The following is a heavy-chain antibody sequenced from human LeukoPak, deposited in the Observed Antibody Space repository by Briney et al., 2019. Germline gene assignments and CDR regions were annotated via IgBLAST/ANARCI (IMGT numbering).Heavy chain of an antibody. CDR1: GGTFSSYA. J-gene: IGHJ5*02. V-gene: IGHV1-69*05. CDR3: AREGTIFGVVFGFDP. CDR2: IIPIFGTA. Sequence: SVKVSCKASGGTFSSYAISWVRQAPGQGLEWMGGIIPIFGTANYAQKFQGRVTITTDESTSTAYMELSSLRSEDTAVYYCAREGTIFGVVFGFDPWGQGTPVTVSS. D-gene: IGHD3-3*01.